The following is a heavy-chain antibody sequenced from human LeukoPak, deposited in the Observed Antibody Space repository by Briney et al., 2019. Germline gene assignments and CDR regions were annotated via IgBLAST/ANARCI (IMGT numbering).Heavy chain of an antibody. J-gene: IGHJ6*02. V-gene: IGHV1-18*01. Sequence: ASVKVSCKASGYTFTSYGISWVRQAPGQGLEWMGWISAYNGNTNYAQKLQGRVTMTTDTSTSTAYMELRSLRSDDTAVYYCARDAEDTVMAYYYYYGMDVWGQGTTVTVSS. CDR2: ISAYNGNT. CDR3: ARDAEDTVMAYYYYYGMDV. CDR1: GYTFTSYG. D-gene: IGHD5-18*01.